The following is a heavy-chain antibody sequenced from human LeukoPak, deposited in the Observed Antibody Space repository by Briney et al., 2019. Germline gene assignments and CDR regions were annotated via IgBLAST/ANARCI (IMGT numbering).Heavy chain of an antibody. Sequence: SETLSLTCTVSGDSIYSSNYYWGWIRQPPGKGLEWIANIYYSGSTYYNPSLKSRVTISVDTSKNQFSLKLSSVTAADTAVYYCARAVGGNLDYWGQGTLVTVSS. V-gene: IGHV4-39*01. CDR3: ARAVGGNLDY. CDR1: GDSIYSSNYY. J-gene: IGHJ4*02. CDR2: IYYSGST. D-gene: IGHD4-23*01.